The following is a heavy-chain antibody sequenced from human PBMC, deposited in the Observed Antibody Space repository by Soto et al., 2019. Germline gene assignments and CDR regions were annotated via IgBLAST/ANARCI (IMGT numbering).Heavy chain of an antibody. CDR2: IYYSGST. Sequence: QVQLQESGPGLVKPSQTLSLTCTVSGGSISSGGYYWSWIRQHPGKGLEWIGYIYYSGSTYYNPSLKRRVTISVDTSKNQFSLKLSSVTAADTAVYYCERDAYYYGSGSRWFDPWGQGTLVTVSS. V-gene: IGHV4-31*03. CDR3: ERDAYYYGSGSRWFDP. CDR1: GGSISSGGYY. D-gene: IGHD3-10*01. J-gene: IGHJ5*02.